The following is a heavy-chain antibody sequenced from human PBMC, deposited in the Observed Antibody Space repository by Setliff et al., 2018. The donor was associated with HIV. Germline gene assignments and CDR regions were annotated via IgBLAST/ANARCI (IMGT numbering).Heavy chain of an antibody. V-gene: IGHV4-34*01. CDR2: INHSGST. J-gene: IGHJ6*03. CDR3: ARLRAPDGYYMDV. D-gene: IGHD2-8*01. Sequence: PSETLSLTCAVYGGSLSGYYGSWIRQPPGKGLEWIGEINHSGSTNYNPSLKSRVTISVDTSKNQFSLKLSSVTAADTAVYYCARLRAPDGYYMDVWGKGTTVTVSS. CDR1: GGSLSGYY.